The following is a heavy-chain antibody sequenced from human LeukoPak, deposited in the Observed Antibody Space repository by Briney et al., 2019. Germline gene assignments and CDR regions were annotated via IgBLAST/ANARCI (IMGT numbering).Heavy chain of an antibody. J-gene: IGHJ4*02. CDR3: ARRGVRSYYGSGNYFDY. CDR2: INHSGST. D-gene: IGHD3-10*01. CDR1: GGSFSGYY. Sequence: SETLSLTCAVYGGSFSGYYWSWIRQPPGKGLEWIGEINHSGSTNYNPSLKSRVTISVDTSKNQFSLKLSSVTAADTAVYYCARRGVRSYYGSGNYFDYWGQGTLVTVSS. V-gene: IGHV4-34*01.